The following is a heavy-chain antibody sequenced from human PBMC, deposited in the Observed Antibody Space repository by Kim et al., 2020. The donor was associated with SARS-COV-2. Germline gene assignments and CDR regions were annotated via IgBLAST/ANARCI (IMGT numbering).Heavy chain of an antibody. J-gene: IGHJ4*02. CDR3: VKYLWDDSQFND. CDR1: GLTFNNAW. V-gene: IGHV3-15*01. CDR2: IKTKPEGGTT. D-gene: IGHD3-22*01. Sequence: GGSLRLSCIASGLTFNNAWMSWVRQAPGKGLEWVGRIKTKPEGGTTDYAAPVKGRFIVSRDDSKDILYLQMSNLKTEDTAVYYCVKYLWDDSQFNDWGQGALVTVSS.